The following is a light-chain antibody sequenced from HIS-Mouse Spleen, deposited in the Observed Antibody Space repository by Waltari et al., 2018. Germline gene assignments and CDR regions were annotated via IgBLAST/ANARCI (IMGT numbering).Light chain of an antibody. J-gene: IGLJ2*01. Sequence: QSALTQPRPVSRSPGQSVTIPCTGTSSDVGGYHYVSWYQQHPGQPPKLLVYTVSKRPSGVPDRFSGSKSGNTASLTISGLQAEDEADYYCCSYAGSYTFKVFGGGTKLTVL. CDR1: SSDVGGYHY. CDR3: CSYAGSYTFKV. V-gene: IGLV2-11*01. CDR2: TVS.